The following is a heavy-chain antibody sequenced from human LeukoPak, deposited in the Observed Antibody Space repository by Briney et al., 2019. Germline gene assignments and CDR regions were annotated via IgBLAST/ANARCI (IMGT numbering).Heavy chain of an antibody. D-gene: IGHD6-19*01. CDR3: AAQAVAAPVGY. V-gene: IGHV3-66*01. CDR1: GFTVSSNY. CDR2: IYSGGST. J-gene: IGHJ4*02. Sequence: GGSLRLSCAASGFTVSSNYMSWVRQAPGKGLEWVSVIYSGGSTYYADSVKGRFTISRDNSKNTLYLQMNSLRAEDTAVYYCAAQAVAAPVGYWGQGTLVIVSS.